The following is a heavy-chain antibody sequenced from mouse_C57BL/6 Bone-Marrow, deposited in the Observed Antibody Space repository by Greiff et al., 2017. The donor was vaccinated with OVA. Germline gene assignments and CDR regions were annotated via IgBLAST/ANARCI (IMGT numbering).Heavy chain of an antibody. V-gene: IGHV1-55*01. J-gene: IGHJ1*03. CDR1: GYTFTSYW. Sequence: VQLQQPGAELVKPGASVKMSCKASGYTFTSYWITWVKQRPGQGLEWIGDIYPGSGSTNYNEKFKSKATLTVDTSSSTAYMQLSSLTSEDSAVYYCARGFYYYGSRGYFDVWGTGTTVTVSS. CDR3: ARGFYYYGSRGYFDV. CDR2: IYPGSGST. D-gene: IGHD1-1*01.